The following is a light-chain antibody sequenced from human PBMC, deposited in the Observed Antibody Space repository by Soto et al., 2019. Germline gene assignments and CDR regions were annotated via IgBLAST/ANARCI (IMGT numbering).Light chain of an antibody. J-gene: IGLJ2*01. CDR3: SSYTSSSTLLV. V-gene: IGLV2-14*01. CDR2: EVS. Sequence: QSALTQPASVSGSPGQSITISCTGTSSDVGGYNYVSWYQQHPGKAPKLMIYEVSNRTSGVSNRFSGSKSGNKASLTISGLQAEDEGDYYCSSYTSSSTLLVFGGGTKLTVL. CDR1: SSDVGGYNY.